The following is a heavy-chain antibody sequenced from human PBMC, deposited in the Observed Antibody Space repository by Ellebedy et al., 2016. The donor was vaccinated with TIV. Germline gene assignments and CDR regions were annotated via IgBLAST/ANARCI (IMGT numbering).Heavy chain of an antibody. CDR3: ARDRLVVTATSYYYYGMDV. Sequence: GESLKISCAASGFTFTMFWMSWVRQAPGKGLEWVANIKQDGTEKYYVDSVKGRFTVSRDNAKNSLYLQMSSLKAEDTAVYYCARDRLVVTATSYYYYGMDVWGRGTTVTVSS. D-gene: IGHD2-21*02. CDR1: GFTFTMFW. V-gene: IGHV3-7*03. CDR2: IKQDGTEK. J-gene: IGHJ6*02.